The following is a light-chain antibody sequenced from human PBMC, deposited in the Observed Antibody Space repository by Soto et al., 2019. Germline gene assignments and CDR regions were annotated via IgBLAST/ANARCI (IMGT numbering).Light chain of an antibody. J-gene: IGLJ3*02. CDR2: EVN. V-gene: IGLV2-23*02. CDR3: CSFAGSSPFWV. CDR1: TSDVGGYDV. Sequence: QSALTQPASVSGSPGQSITISCSGTTSDVGGYDVVSWYQQHPGKAPKLMIFEVNQRPSGVSDRFSGSKSGNTASLTISGLQAGDEADYYCCSFAGSSPFWVFGGGTKVTVL.